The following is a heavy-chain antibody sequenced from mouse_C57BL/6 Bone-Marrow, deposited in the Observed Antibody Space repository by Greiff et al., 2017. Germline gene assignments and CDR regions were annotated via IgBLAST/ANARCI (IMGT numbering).Heavy chain of an antibody. CDR3: ARRSSYDYFDY. Sequence: VQLQQSGPELVKPGASVKISCKASGYAFSSSWMNWVKQRPGKGLEWIGRIYPGDGDTNYNGKFKGKATLTVDQSSSTAYMQLNSLTSEDSAVYYCARRSSYDYFDYWGQGTTLTVSS. D-gene: IGHD1-1*01. J-gene: IGHJ2*01. CDR1: GYAFSSSW. V-gene: IGHV1-82*01. CDR2: IYPGDGDT.